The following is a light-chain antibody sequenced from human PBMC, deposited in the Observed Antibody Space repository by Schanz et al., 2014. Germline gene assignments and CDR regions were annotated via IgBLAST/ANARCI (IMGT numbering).Light chain of an antibody. J-gene: IGLJ3*02. Sequence: QAVVTQEPSLTVSPGGTVTLTCGSSTGAVTSGHYPYWFQQKPGQAPRTLIYDASKKHSWTPVRFSGSLLGGKAALTLSGAQPEDEAEYYCLLYYGGAQLGVFGGGTKLTVL. V-gene: IGLV7-46*01. CDR3: LLYYGGAQLGV. CDR1: TGAVTSGHY. CDR2: DAS.